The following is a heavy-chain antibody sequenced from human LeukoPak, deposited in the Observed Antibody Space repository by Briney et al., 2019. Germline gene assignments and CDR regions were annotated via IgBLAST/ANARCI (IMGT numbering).Heavy chain of an antibody. V-gene: IGHV1-2*02. CDR2: INPNSGGT. CDR1: GYTFTIYY. D-gene: IGHD2-2*02. Sequence: GASVKVSCKASGYTFTIYYMHWVRQAPGQGLEWMGWINPNSGGTSYARRFQGRVTMTRDTSISTAYMELSRLTSDDTAVYYCARSPAYCTSTSCYNDYWGQGTLVTVSS. J-gene: IGHJ4*02. CDR3: ARSPAYCTSTSCYNDY.